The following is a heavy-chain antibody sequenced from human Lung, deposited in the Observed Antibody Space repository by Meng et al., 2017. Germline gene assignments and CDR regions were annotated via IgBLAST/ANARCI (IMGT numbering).Heavy chain of an antibody. CDR3: ASNDYGDYADAFDI. J-gene: IGHJ3*02. D-gene: IGHD4-17*01. CDR1: GGNFSSYT. CDR2: IIPILGIA. V-gene: IGHV1-69*02. Sequence: QAQLVQSGAEVKKPGSSVKVSCKASGGNFSSYTISWVRQAPGQGLEWMGRIIPILGIANYAQKFQGRVTITADKSTSTAYMELSSLRSEDTAVYYCASNDYGDYADAFDIWGQGTMVTVSS.